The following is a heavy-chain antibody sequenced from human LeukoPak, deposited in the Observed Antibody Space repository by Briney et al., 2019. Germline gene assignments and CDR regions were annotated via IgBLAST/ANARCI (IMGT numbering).Heavy chain of an antibody. CDR3: VRSLRSADF. J-gene: IGHJ4*02. V-gene: IGHV3-74*01. CDR2: ISTDGSQT. Sequence: GGSLRLSCEASGFTFSNYWIHWVRQAPGKGLMWVSQISTDGSQTFYADSVKGRFTISRDNAKNTLFLQMDSLRPEDTAVYYCVRSLRSADFWGQGTLVTVSS. CDR1: GFTFSNYW.